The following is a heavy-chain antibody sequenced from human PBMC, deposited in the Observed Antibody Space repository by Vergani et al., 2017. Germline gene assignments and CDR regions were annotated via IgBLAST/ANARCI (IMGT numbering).Heavy chain of an antibody. CDR1: GGSFSGSY. V-gene: IGHV4-34*01. D-gene: IGHD3-9*01. J-gene: IGHJ6*03. CDR2: INHSGST. Sequence: QVQLQQWGAGLLKPSETLSLTCAVYGGSFSGSYWSWIRQPPGKGLEWIGEINHSGSTTYNPSLKSRVTIPVDTSKIQFSLKLSCVTAADTAVYYFARGPTGYYYYYYMDVWGKGTTVTVSS. CDR3: ARGPTGYYYYYYMDV.